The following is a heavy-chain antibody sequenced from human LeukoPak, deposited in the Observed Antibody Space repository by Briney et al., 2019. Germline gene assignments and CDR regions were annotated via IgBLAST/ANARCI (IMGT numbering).Heavy chain of an antibody. V-gene: IGHV3-48*03. D-gene: IGHD6-13*01. CDR3: ARDQGIAAAGYDY. CDR2: ISSGGSSI. J-gene: IGHJ4*02. Sequence: PGGSLRLSCAASGFTFSSYEMNWVRQAPGKGLEWVSYISSGGSSIYYADSVKGRFTISRDNAENSLYLQMNSLRAEDTSVCYCARDQGIAAAGYDYWGQGTLVTVSS. CDR1: GFTFSSYE.